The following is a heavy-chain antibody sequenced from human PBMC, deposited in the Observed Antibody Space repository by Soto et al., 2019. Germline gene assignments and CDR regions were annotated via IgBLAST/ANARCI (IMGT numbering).Heavy chain of an antibody. CDR3: TNCRRYDRSHGQWWFVP. Sequence: PGWSLRLSCTASGFTFRNYAMIWVRQAPGKGLQWVPGISDSGAVIFHADSVRGRFTISRVNSKDTFYLQMNSLSAEDPALYYCTNCRRYDRSHGQWWFVPWGPGPLVAVSS. D-gene: IGHD3-9*01. J-gene: IGHJ5*01. CDR2: ISDSGAVI. V-gene: IGHV3-23*01. CDR1: GFTFRNYA.